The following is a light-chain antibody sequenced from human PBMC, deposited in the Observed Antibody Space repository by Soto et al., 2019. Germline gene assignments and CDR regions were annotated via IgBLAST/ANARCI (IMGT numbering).Light chain of an antibody. CDR2: DVS. CDR1: NSNVGGYNY. V-gene: IGLV2-14*03. CDR3: SSYTTSNTRQIV. J-gene: IGLJ1*01. Sequence: SVVAQPGSVSGSPGPTNHHSCPGTNSNVGGYNYVSWYQHHPGKAPKLMIFDVSNRPSGVSNRFSGSKSGNTASLTISGLQPEDEADYYCSSYTTSNTRQIVFGTGTKVTVL.